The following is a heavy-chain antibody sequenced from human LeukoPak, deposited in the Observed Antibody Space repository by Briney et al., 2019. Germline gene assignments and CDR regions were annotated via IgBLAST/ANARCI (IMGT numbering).Heavy chain of an antibody. CDR1: GFTFSSYA. Sequence: QPGGSLRLSCAASGFTFSSYAMSWVRQAPGKGLEWVSAISGSGGSTYYADSGKGRFTISRDNSKNTLYLQMNSLRAEDTAVYYCAKHFNYCSGGSCYWGFVGYWGQGTLVTVSS. V-gene: IGHV3-23*01. J-gene: IGHJ4*02. CDR2: ISGSGGST. CDR3: AKHFNYCSGGSCYWGFVGY. D-gene: IGHD2-15*01.